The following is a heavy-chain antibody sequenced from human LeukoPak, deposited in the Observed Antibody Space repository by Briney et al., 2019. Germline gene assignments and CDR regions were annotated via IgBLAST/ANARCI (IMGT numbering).Heavy chain of an antibody. CDR1: GFTFSSYA. Sequence: PGRSLRLSCAASGFTFSSYAMNWARQAPGKGLEWVSSISSSSSYIYYADSVKGRFTISRDNAKNSLYLQMNSLRAEDTAVYYCARRVPAARLMDVWGKGTTVTVSS. D-gene: IGHD2-2*01. V-gene: IGHV3-21*01. CDR3: ARRVPAARLMDV. J-gene: IGHJ6*03. CDR2: ISSSSSYI.